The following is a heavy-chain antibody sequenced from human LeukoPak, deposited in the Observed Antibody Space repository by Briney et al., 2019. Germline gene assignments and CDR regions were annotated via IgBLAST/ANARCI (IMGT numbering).Heavy chain of an antibody. CDR1: GYTLTELS. V-gene: IGHV1-24*01. D-gene: IGHD2-2*01. CDR2: FDPEDGET. Sequence: GASVKVSCKVSGYTLTELSMHWVRQAPGKGLEWMGGFDPEDGETIYAQKFQGRVTMTEDTSTDTAYMELSSLRSEDTAVYYCATERCSSTSCYLWFDPWGQGTLVTVSS. CDR3: ATERCSSTSCYLWFDP. J-gene: IGHJ5*02.